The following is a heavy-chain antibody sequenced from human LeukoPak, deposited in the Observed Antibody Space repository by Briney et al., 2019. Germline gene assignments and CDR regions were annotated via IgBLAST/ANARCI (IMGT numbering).Heavy chain of an antibody. CDR2: INPNSGGT. CDR1: GYTFTGYY. J-gene: IGHJ3*02. V-gene: IGHV1-2*02. D-gene: IGHD2-2*01. CDR3: ARNREDIVVVPADLFDI. Sequence: GASVKVSCKASGYTFTGYYMHWVRQAPGQGLEWMGWINPNSGGTNYAQRFQGRVTMTRDTSISTAYMELSRLRSDDTAVYYCARNREDIVVVPADLFDIWGQGTMVTVSS.